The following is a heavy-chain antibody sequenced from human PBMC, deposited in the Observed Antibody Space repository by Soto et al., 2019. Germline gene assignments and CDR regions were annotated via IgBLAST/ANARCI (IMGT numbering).Heavy chain of an antibody. D-gene: IGHD6-13*01. CDR2: ISGSGGST. J-gene: IGHJ4*02. CDR3: AKKGDGSSSWYGDTCFDY. V-gene: IGHV3-23*01. Sequence: EVQLLESGGGLVQPGGSLRLSCAASGFTFSSYAMSWVRQAPGKGLEWVSAISGSGGSTYYADSVKGRFTISRDNSKNTLYLQMNRLLAEDTAVYYCAKKGDGSSSWYGDTCFDYWGQGTLVTVSS. CDR1: GFTFSSYA.